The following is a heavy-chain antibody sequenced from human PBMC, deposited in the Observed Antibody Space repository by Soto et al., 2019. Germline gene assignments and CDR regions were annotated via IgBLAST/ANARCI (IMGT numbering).Heavy chain of an antibody. Sequence: PGGSLRLSCAASGFIFSSYAMSWVRQAPGKGLEWVSAISGSGGSTYYADSVKGRFTISRDNSKNTLYLQMNSLRAEDTAVYYCAKDLTFVVVPAAMFIWSGVFDYWGQGTLVTVSS. CDR1: GFIFSSYA. CDR3: AKDLTFVVVPAAMFIWSGVFDY. CDR2: ISGSGGST. D-gene: IGHD2-2*01. V-gene: IGHV3-23*01. J-gene: IGHJ4*02.